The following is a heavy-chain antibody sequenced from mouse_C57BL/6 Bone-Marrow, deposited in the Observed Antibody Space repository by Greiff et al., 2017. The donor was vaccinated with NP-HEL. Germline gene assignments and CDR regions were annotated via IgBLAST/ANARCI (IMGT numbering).Heavy chain of an antibody. D-gene: IGHD2-4*01. CDR1: GYTFTSYW. CDR2: IDPSDSYT. CDR3: AREDDYDGDYYAMDY. V-gene: IGHV1-50*01. Sequence: QVQLQQPGAELVKPGASVKLSCKASGYTFTSYWMQWVKQRPGQGLEWIGEIDPSDSYTNYNQKFKGKATLTVDTSSSTAYMQLSSLTSEDSAVYYCAREDDYDGDYYAMDYWGQGTSVTVSS. J-gene: IGHJ4*01.